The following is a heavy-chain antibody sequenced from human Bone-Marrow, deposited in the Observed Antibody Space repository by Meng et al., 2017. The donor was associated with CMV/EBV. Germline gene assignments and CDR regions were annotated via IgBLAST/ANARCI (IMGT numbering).Heavy chain of an antibody. CDR2: ISSSSSYI. Sequence: GGSLRLSCAASGFTFSSYSMNWVRQAPGKGLEWVSSISSSSSYIYYADSVKGRFTISRDNAKNSLYLQMNSLRAEDTAVYYCRGYYDSSGYYPSVDFWGQGTLVAVSS. CDR1: GFTFSSYS. V-gene: IGHV3-21*01. D-gene: IGHD3-22*01. CDR3: RGYYDSSGYYPSVDF. J-gene: IGHJ4*02.